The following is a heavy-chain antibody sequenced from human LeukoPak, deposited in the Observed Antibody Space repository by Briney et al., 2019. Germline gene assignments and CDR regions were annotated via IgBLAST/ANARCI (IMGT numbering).Heavy chain of an antibody. CDR2: INPDSGDS. CDR3: ARDPYGFWSGYLFDY. V-gene: IGHV1-2*06. Sequence: ASVKVSCKASGYTFTAYYMHWIRQAPGQGLEWMGRINPDSGDSNYAQKFQGRVAMTRDTPLSTAYMELSSLRSDDTAVYYCARDPYGFWSGYLFDYWGQGTLVTVSS. D-gene: IGHD3/OR15-3a*01. J-gene: IGHJ4*02. CDR1: GYTFTAYY.